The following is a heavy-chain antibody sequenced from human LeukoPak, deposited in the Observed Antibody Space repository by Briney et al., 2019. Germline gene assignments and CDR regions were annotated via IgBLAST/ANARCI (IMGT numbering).Heavy chain of an antibody. D-gene: IGHD4-23*01. V-gene: IGHV1-8*01. J-gene: IGHJ4*02. CDR3: ARGDYGGHITALDS. CDR2: MNPNSGQT. Sequence: GASVKVSCNPSGYIFTDHDINWVRQAPGQGLEWMGWMNPNSGQTGYAQKFLDRVTMTRSTSTSTAYMELHSPKFEDTAIYYCARGDYGGHITALDSWGQGTLVTVSS. CDR1: GYIFTDHD.